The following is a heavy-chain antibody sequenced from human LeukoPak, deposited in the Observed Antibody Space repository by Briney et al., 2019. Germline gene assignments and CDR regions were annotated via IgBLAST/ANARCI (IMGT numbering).Heavy chain of an antibody. CDR1: GGSISSYC. CDR2: ISYSGST. V-gene: IGHV4-59*01. D-gene: IGHD5-12*01. J-gene: IGHJ4*02. Sequence: SETLSLTCTVSGGSISSYCWSWIRQPPGKGLEWIACISYSGSTKYNPSLKSRVTISVDTSKNQLSLKLSSVTAADTAVYYCARAGSGYYVLDHWGQGTLVTVSS. CDR3: ARAGSGYYVLDH.